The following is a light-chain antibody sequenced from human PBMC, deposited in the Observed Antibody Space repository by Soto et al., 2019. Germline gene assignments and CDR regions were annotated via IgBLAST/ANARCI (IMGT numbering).Light chain of an antibody. CDR3: QQYYGSPVT. CDR1: QSVLSSSNNLNY. Sequence: DIVMTQSPESLAVSLGERATINCKSSQSVLSSSNNLNYLAWYQQKPGQPPRLLITRASIRETGVPDRFSGSGSGTAFTLTISSLQAEDVAVYYCQQYYGSPVTFGQGTRLEIK. CDR2: RAS. J-gene: IGKJ5*01. V-gene: IGKV4-1*01.